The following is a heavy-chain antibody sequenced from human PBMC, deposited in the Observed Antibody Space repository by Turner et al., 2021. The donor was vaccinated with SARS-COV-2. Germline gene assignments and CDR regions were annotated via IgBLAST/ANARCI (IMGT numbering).Heavy chain of an antibody. Sequence: QVQLVASGGGVVQPGRSLRLSCAASGFTFSSYGMHWVRQAPGKGLEWVAVISYDGSNRYYADSVKGRFTISRDNSKNTLYLQMNSLRAEDTAVYYCAKGSWYYYDSSGYPSEFDYWGQGTLVTVSS. J-gene: IGHJ4*02. D-gene: IGHD3-22*01. CDR1: GFTFSSYG. V-gene: IGHV3-30*18. CDR2: ISYDGSNR. CDR3: AKGSWYYYDSSGYPSEFDY.